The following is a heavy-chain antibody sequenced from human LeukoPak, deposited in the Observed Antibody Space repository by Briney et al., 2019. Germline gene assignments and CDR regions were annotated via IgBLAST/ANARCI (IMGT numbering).Heavy chain of an antibody. CDR1: GITFGHNG. V-gene: IGHV3-49*04. CDR3: TRGQKDFDY. CDR2: IRSKAYGGST. Sequence: PGWSLRLSCRASGITFGHNGMSWVGQAPGKGLEWVGFIRSKAYGGSTEYAASVKGRFSISREDSKSIAYLQMNSLKTEDTAVYYCTRGQKDFDYWGQGTLVTVSS. J-gene: IGHJ4*02.